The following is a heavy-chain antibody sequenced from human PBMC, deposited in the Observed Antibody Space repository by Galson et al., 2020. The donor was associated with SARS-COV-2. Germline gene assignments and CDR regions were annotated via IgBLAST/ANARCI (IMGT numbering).Heavy chain of an antibody. D-gene: IGHD3-10*01. V-gene: IGHV3-30-3*01. CDR2: ISYDGSNK. CDR3: ASGLHYYYGSGNLFDY. CDR1: GFTFSSYA. J-gene: IGHJ4*02. Sequence: GGSLRLSCAASGFTFSSYAMHWVRQAPGKGLECVAVISYDGSNKYYADSVKGRFTISRDNSKNTLYLQMNSLRAEDTAVYYCASGLHYYYGSGNLFDYWGQGTLVTVSS.